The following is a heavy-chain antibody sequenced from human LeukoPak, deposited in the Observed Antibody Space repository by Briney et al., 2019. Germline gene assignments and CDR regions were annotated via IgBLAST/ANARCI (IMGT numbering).Heavy chain of an antibody. Sequence: SETLSLTRTVSGGSISSSSYYWGWIRQPPGKGLEWIGSIYYSGSTYYNPSLKSRVTISVDTSKNQFSLKLSSVTAAHTAVYYCARQTVAGLLATFDYWGQGTLVTVSS. CDR1: GGSISSSSYY. J-gene: IGHJ4*02. D-gene: IGHD6-19*01. V-gene: IGHV4-39*01. CDR3: ARQTVAGLLATFDY. CDR2: IYYSGST.